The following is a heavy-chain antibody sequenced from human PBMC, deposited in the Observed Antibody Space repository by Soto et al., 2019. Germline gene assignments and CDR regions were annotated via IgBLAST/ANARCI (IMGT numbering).Heavy chain of an antibody. J-gene: IGHJ4*02. CDR3: ARVVSASYSTGVGHFDF. D-gene: IGHD1-26*01. V-gene: IGHV3-7*03. CDR1: GFTLSDYW. Sequence: PGGSLRLSCEASGFTLSDYWMIWVRQAPGRGLEWVANIRQDGSQINSVDSVKGRFTISRDNAKNSLFLQMNSLRAEDTALYYCARVVSASYSTGVGHFDFWGQGALVTVSS. CDR2: IRQDGSQI.